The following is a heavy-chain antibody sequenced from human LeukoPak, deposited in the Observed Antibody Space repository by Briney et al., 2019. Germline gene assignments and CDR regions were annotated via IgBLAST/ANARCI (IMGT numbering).Heavy chain of an antibody. Sequence: GGSLRLSCEASGFTFSSYGMHWVRQAPGKGLEWVAFIRYDGSNKYYADSVKGRFTISRDNSKNTLYLQMNSLRAEDTAVYYCAKDIVVLKGLPEHWGQGTLVTVSS. J-gene: IGHJ1*01. CDR3: AKDIVVLKGLPEH. CDR1: GFTFSSYG. V-gene: IGHV3-30*02. CDR2: IRYDGSNK. D-gene: IGHD2-2*01.